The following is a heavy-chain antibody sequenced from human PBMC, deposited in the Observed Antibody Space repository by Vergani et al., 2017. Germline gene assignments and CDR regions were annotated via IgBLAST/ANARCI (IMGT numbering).Heavy chain of an antibody. J-gene: IGHJ5*02. Sequence: QVQLQQWGAGLLKPSETLSLTCAVYGGSFSGYYWSWIRQPPGKGLEWIGEINHSGSTNYNPSLKSRVTISVDTSKNQFSLKLSSVTAADTAVYYCARNHRYGSGSSSLLNWFDPWGQGTLVTVSS. D-gene: IGHD3-10*01. CDR1: GGSFSGYY. CDR3: ARNHRYGSGSSSLLNWFDP. V-gene: IGHV4-34*01. CDR2: INHSGST.